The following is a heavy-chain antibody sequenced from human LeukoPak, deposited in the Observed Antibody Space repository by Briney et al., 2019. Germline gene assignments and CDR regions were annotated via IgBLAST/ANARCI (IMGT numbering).Heavy chain of an antibody. CDR3: ARCDSSSPLYYYYMDV. D-gene: IGHD2-2*01. CDR2: IYTSGST. V-gene: IGHV4-61*02. Sequence: SETLSLTCTVSGGSISSGSYYWSWLRQPAGKGLEWIGRIYTSGSTNYSPSLKSRVTISVDTSKNQFSLKLSSVTAADTAVYYCARCDSSSPLYYYYMDVWGKGTTVTISS. J-gene: IGHJ6*03. CDR1: GGSISSGSYY.